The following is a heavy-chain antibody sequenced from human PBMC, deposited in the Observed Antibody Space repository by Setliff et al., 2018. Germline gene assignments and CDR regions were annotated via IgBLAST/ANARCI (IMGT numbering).Heavy chain of an antibody. Sequence: PSETLSLTCTVSGGSISSGPYYWNWFRQPAGKELEWIGRLYSSGSTNYNPSLKSRVTISVDTSKNQFSLKLSSVTAADTAVYYCASTDWGWGYYFDYWGQGTLVTVSS. CDR3: ASTDWGWGYYFDY. CDR1: GGSISSGPYY. V-gene: IGHV4-61*02. J-gene: IGHJ4*02. D-gene: IGHD7-27*01. CDR2: LYSSGST.